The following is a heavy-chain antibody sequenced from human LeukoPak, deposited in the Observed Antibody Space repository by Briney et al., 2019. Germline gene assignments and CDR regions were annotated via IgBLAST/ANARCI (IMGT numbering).Heavy chain of an antibody. V-gene: IGHV4-34*01. CDR2: INHSGST. CDR3: ARMVTTYRLRYFDY. D-gene: IGHD4-17*01. J-gene: IGHJ4*02. CDR1: GGSFSGYY. Sequence: SETLSLTCAVYGGSFSGYYWSWIRQPPRKGLEWIAEINHSGSTNYNPSLKSRVTISVDTSKNQFSLKLSSVTAADTAVYYCARMVTTYRLRYFDYWGQGTLVIVSS.